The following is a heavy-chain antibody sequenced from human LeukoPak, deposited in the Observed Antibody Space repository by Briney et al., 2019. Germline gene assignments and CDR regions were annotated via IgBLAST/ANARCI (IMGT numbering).Heavy chain of an antibody. D-gene: IGHD3-9*01. CDR3: ASSYYDILFPDY. CDR1: GYSFISYW. CDR2: IYPGDSDT. Sequence: GEALMISCKGSGYSFISYWLGWVGPMAGRGLEWMGIIYPGDSDTSYRPSFQGQVTISADKSISTAYLQWSSLKASDTAMYYCASSYYDILFPDYWGQGPLVTVSS. V-gene: IGHV5-51*01. J-gene: IGHJ4*02.